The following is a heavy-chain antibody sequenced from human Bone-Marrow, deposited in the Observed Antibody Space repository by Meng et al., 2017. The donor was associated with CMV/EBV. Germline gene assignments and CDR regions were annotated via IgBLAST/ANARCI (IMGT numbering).Heavy chain of an antibody. Sequence: GESLKISCAASGFTFSSYWMHWVRQAPGKGLVWVSRINSDGSSTSYADSVKGRFTISRDNAKNTLYLQMNSLRAEDTAVYYCAVRGAYYYYGMDVWGQGTMVTVSS. CDR2: INSDGSST. J-gene: IGHJ6*02. CDR3: AVRGAYYYYGMDV. D-gene: IGHD3-16*01. V-gene: IGHV3-74*01. CDR1: GFTFSSYW.